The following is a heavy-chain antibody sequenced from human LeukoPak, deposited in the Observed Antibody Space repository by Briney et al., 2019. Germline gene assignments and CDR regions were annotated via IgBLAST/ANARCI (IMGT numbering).Heavy chain of an antibody. CDR1: GFTFSSYS. J-gene: IGHJ4*02. Sequence: GGSLRLSCAASGFTFSSYSMNWVRQAPGKGLEWVSSISSSSSYIYYADSVKGRFTISRDNAKNSLYLQMNSLRAEDTAVYYCARDGPPHVSFDYWGQGTLVTVSS. CDR3: ARDGPPHVSFDY. D-gene: IGHD5/OR15-5a*01. V-gene: IGHV3-21*01. CDR2: ISSSSSYI.